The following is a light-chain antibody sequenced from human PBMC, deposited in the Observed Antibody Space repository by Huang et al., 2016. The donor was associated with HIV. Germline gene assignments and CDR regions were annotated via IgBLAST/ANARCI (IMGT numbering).Light chain of an antibody. CDR3: QQYNDWPPIT. CDR1: ESISRS. CDR2: DAS. V-gene: IGKV3-15*01. J-gene: IGKJ5*01. Sequence: EIVMTQSPGTLSVSPGERVTLSCSASESISRSLAWYQQASGQAPSLLIYDASTRATGVPARFSGSGSGTNFTLTISSLQSEDFAVYYCQQYNDWPPITFGQGTRVDIK.